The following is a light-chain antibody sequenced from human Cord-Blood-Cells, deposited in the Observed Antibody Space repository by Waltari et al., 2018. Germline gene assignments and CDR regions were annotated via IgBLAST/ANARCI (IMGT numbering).Light chain of an antibody. CDR1: QSVSSY. CDR3: QQRSNWPLT. CDR2: DAS. V-gene: IGKV3-11*01. J-gene: IGKJ5*01. Sequence: DIVLTQSPATLSLSPGERATLSCRASQSVSSYLAWYQQKPGQAPRLLIYDASNRATGIPARFSGSGSGTDFTLTISSLAPEDSAVYYCQQRSNWPLTFGQGTRLEIK.